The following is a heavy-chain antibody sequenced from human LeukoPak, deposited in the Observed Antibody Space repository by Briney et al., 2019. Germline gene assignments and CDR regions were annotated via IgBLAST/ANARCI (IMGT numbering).Heavy chain of an antibody. D-gene: IGHD3-22*01. J-gene: IGHJ3*02. CDR1: GFNFGGYS. Sequence: GGSLRLSCAASGFNFGGYSMNWVRQAPGKGLEWVSSISSSSSYIYYADSVKGRFTISRDNAKNSLYLQMNSLRAEDTAVYYCARDSSAYYTFDIWGQGTMVTVSP. CDR3: ARDSSAYYTFDI. CDR2: ISSSSSYI. V-gene: IGHV3-21*01.